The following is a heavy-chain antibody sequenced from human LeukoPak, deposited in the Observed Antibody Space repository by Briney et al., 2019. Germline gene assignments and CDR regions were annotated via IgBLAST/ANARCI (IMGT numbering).Heavy chain of an antibody. Sequence: PSETLSLTCAVYGGSFSGYYWSWIREPPGKGLGWIGEINHSGSTNYNPSLKSRVTISVDTSKNQFSLKLSSVTAADTAVYYCARGKELDYWGQGTLVTVSS. J-gene: IGHJ4*02. CDR3: ARGKELDY. V-gene: IGHV4-34*01. CDR2: INHSGST. CDR1: GGSFSGYY. D-gene: IGHD1-7*01.